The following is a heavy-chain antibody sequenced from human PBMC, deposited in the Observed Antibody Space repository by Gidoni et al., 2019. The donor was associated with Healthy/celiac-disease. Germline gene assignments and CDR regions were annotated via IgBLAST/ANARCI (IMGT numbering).Heavy chain of an antibody. Sequence: QVQLVESGGGVVQPGRSLRLSCAASGFTFSSYGMHWVRQAPGKGLEWVAVISYDGSNKYYADSVKGRFTISRDNSKNTLYLQMNSLRAEDTAVYYCAKNYNYFDYWGQGTLVTVSS. CDR2: ISYDGSNK. CDR1: GFTFSSYG. V-gene: IGHV3-30*18. CDR3: AKNYNYFDY. J-gene: IGHJ4*02. D-gene: IGHD1-7*01.